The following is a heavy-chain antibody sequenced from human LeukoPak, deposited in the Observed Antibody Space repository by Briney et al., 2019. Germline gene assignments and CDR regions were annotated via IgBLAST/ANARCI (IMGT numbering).Heavy chain of an antibody. CDR2: MNPNSGNT. V-gene: IGHV1-8*01. D-gene: IGHD1-26*01. CDR3: ARGSKWEHLDY. J-gene: IGHJ4*02. CDR1: GYTFTSYD. Sequence: ASVKVSCKASGYTFTSYDINWVRQATGQGPEWMGWMNPNSGNTNYAQKLQGRVTMTTDTSTNTAYMELRSLRSDDTAVYYCARGSKWEHLDYWGQGTLVTVSS.